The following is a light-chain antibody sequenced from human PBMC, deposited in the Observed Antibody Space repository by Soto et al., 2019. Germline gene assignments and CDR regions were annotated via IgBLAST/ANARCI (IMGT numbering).Light chain of an antibody. Sequence: QSVLTQPASVSGSPGQSITISCTGTSSDVGAYYSVSWYQHHPGKAPRLIIYGVTNRPSGVSNRFYGSKSGNTASLTISGLQAEDEADYHCSSYTSGSSHYVFGTGTKVTVL. V-gene: IGLV2-14*01. CDR3: SSYTSGSSHYV. CDR2: GVT. J-gene: IGLJ1*01. CDR1: SSDVGAYYS.